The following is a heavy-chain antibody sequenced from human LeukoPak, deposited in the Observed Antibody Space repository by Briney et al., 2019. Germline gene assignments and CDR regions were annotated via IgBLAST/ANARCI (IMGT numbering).Heavy chain of an antibody. Sequence: GGSLRLSCAASGFTFSSNWMHWVRQAPGKGLVWVSRINEDGSTTNYADTVKGRSTIFRDNAKNTLYLQMNSLRAEDTAVYYCVRDLGGRSGHWGQGTLVTVSS. CDR3: VRDLGGRSGH. V-gene: IGHV3-74*01. J-gene: IGHJ4*02. CDR1: GFTFSSNW. CDR2: INEDGSTT. D-gene: IGHD1-26*01.